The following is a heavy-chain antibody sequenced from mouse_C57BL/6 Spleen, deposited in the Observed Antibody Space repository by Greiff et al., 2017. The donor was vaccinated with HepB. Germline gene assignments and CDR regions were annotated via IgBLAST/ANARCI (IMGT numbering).Heavy chain of an antibody. CDR3: AREGYYDYDVYYAMDY. CDR2: ISYDGSN. V-gene: IGHV3-6*01. CDR1: GYSITSGYY. Sequence: EVKLQESGPGLVKPSQSLSLTCSVTGYSITSGYYWNWIRQFPGNKLEWMGYISYDGSNNYNPSLKNRISITRDTSKNQFFLKLNSVTTEDTATYYCAREGYYDYDVYYAMDYWGQGTSVTVSS. D-gene: IGHD2-4*01. J-gene: IGHJ4*01.